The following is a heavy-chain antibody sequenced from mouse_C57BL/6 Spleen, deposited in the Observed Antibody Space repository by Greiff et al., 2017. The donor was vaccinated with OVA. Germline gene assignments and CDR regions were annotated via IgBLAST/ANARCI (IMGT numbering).Heavy chain of an antibody. D-gene: IGHD2-1*01. CDR2: ISSGGDYI. V-gene: IGHV5-9-1*02. CDR1: GFTFSSYA. Sequence: DVMLVESGEGLVKPGGSLKLSCAASGFTFSSYAMSWVRQTPEKRLEWVAYISSGGDYIYYADTVKGRFTISRDNARNTLYLQMSSLKSEDTAMYYCTRDPLLSDYAMDYWGQGTSVTVSS. J-gene: IGHJ4*01. CDR3: TRDPLLSDYAMDY.